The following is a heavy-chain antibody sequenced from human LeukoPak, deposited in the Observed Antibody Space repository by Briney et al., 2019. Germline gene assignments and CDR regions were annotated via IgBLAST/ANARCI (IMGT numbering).Heavy chain of an antibody. J-gene: IGHJ5*02. CDR2: INPDSGGT. V-gene: IGHV1-2*02. Sequence: GASVKVSCKASGYTFTDYYIHWMRRAPGQGLEWMGWINPDSGGTSYAQKFQGRVTMTRDTSISTVYVELSRLRSDDTAVYYCARSDSYTWFDPWGQGTLVTVSS. D-gene: IGHD2-15*01. CDR3: ARSDSYTWFDP. CDR1: GYTFTDYY.